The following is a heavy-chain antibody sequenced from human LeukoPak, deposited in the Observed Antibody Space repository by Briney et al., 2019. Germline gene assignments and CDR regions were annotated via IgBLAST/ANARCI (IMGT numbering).Heavy chain of an antibody. V-gene: IGHV4-59*01. CDR3: ARYDYGDCWFDP. CDR1: GGSMNNYY. Sequence: SETLSLTCTVSGGSMNNYYWSWIRQAPGKGLEWIGYISDSGSTNYNPSLRSRVTISVDTSKNQFTLKLSSVTAADTALYYCARYDYGDCWFDPWGQGTLVTVSS. J-gene: IGHJ5*02. D-gene: IGHD4-17*01. CDR2: ISDSGST.